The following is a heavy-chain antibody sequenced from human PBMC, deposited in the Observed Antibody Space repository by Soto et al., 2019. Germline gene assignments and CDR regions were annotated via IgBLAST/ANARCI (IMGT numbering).Heavy chain of an antibody. V-gene: IGHV3-23*01. D-gene: IGHD6-13*01. J-gene: IGHJ4*01. CDR1: GFTFSSSA. CDR2: ISGSGGTT. Sequence: PGGSLRLSCAASGFTFSSSAMSWVRQAPGKGLEWVSAISGSGGTTFYVDSVKGRFTISRDNSKNTLYLQMNSLRAEDTAVYYCAMGLAAAGPFDYWGHGTLVTVSS. CDR3: AMGLAAAGPFDY.